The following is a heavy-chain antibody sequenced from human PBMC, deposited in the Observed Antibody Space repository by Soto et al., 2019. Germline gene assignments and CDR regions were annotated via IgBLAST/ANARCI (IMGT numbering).Heavy chain of an antibody. J-gene: IGHJ6*02. V-gene: IGHV3-15*01. CDR1: GFTFTYAW. Sequence: GGSLRLSCAASGFTFTYAWVNWVRQAPGKGLEWVGRIKTKTDGGTTDYAEPVKGRFTISRDDSKNTVYLQMTSLKTEDTGEYYCXTCSRGDCYLDYYGMDVWGQGTTVTVSS. D-gene: IGHD2-21*02. CDR3: XTCSRGDCYLDYYGMDV. CDR2: IKTKTDGGTT.